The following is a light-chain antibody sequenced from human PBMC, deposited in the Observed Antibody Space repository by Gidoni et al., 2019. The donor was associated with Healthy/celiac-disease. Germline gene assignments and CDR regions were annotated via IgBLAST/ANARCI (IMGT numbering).Light chain of an antibody. Sequence: EIVLTQSPATLSLSPGERATLSCRASQIVSSYLAWYQQKPGQAPRLLIYDASNRATGIPARFSGSGSGTDFTLTISSLEPEDFAVYYCQQRSNWLTFXGXTKVXIK. CDR2: DAS. CDR1: QIVSSY. J-gene: IGKJ4*01. V-gene: IGKV3-11*01. CDR3: QQRSNWLT.